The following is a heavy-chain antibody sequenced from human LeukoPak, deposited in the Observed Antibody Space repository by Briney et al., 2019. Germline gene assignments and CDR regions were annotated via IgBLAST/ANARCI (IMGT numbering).Heavy chain of an antibody. CDR3: ARRRYFDTYLDP. CDR2: VYPTGSII. V-gene: IGHV5-51*01. D-gene: IGHD2/OR15-2a*01. Sequence: GESLQISCKDSGYIFTNYWIGWVRQLPARGLEWMGIVYPTGSIIHYSPSFQGQVTISVHRSVSTAYLQWASLKASDCAMYFCARRRYFDTYLDPWGQGTLVTVSS. CDR1: GYIFTNYW. J-gene: IGHJ5*02.